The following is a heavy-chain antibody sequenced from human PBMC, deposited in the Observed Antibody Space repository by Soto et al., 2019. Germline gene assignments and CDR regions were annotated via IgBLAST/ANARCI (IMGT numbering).Heavy chain of an antibody. Sequence: EVQLVESGGGLIQPGGSLRLSCAVSGFTVSNNYMSWVRQAPGKGLEGVSVIYSGGYTAYGDSVKGRFTISRDNSKNTLNLQMNSRGAADGAFFFCASQRGGGGYWGQGTLVTVSS. D-gene: IGHD6-25*01. CDR2: IYSGGYT. J-gene: IGHJ4*02. V-gene: IGHV3-53*01. CDR3: ASQRGGGGY. CDR1: GFTVSNNY.